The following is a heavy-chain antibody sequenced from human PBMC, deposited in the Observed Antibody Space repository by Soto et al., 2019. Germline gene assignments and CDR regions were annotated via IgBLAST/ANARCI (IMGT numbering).Heavy chain of an antibody. CDR2: IWYDGSNK. CDR1: GFTFSSYG. J-gene: IGHJ4*02. CDR3: ARDRVDIVATTPTYYFDY. Sequence: PGGSLRLSCAASGFTFSSYGMHWVRQAPGKGLEWVAVIWYDGSNKYYADSVKGRFTISRDNSKNTLYLQMNSLRAEDTAVYYCARDRVDIVATTPTYYFDYWGQGTLVTVSS. D-gene: IGHD5-12*01. V-gene: IGHV3-33*01.